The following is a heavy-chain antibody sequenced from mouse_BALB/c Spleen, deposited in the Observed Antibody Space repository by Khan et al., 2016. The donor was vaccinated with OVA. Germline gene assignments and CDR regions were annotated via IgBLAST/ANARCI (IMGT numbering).Heavy chain of an antibody. J-gene: IGHJ1*01. CDR3: ARGRDWYFDV. Sequence: EVKLEVSGGGLVQPGGSMKLSCVASGFTFSNYWMNWVRQSPEKGFEWVAEIRLKSNIYATHYAESVRGRFTISRDDSRSSVYLQMNNLGAEDTGNYYCARGRDWYFDVWGAGTTVTVSS. V-gene: IGHV6-6*02. CDR1: GFTFSNYW. CDR2: IRLKSNIYAT.